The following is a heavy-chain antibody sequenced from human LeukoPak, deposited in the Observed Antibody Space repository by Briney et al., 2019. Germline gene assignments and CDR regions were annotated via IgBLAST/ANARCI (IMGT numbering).Heavy chain of an antibody. J-gene: IGHJ5*02. V-gene: IGHV3-7*01. CDR1: GFSLNSYW. D-gene: IGHD3-9*01. Sequence: GGSLRLSCAASGFSLNSYWMTWVRQAPGKGLGWVANIRRDGGQKYYVDSVRGRFTISGDNAKNSLYLQMNSLSAEDTAVYYCAREGLTGYRYNWIDPWGQGTLVTVSS. CDR2: IRRDGGQK. CDR3: AREGLTGYRYNWIDP.